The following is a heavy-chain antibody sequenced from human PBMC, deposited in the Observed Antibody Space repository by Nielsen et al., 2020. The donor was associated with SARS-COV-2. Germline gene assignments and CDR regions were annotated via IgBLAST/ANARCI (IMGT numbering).Heavy chain of an antibody. CDR1: GYSFTSYW. Sequence: GGSLSLSCKGSGYSFTSYWISWVRQMPGKGLEWMGRIDPSDSYTNYSPSFQGHVTISADKSISTAYLQWSSLKASDTAMYYCARTAFYYDSSGYYHSDYWGQGTLVTVSS. CDR2: IDPSDSYT. J-gene: IGHJ4*02. D-gene: IGHD3-22*01. V-gene: IGHV5-10-1*01. CDR3: ARTAFYYDSSGYYHSDY.